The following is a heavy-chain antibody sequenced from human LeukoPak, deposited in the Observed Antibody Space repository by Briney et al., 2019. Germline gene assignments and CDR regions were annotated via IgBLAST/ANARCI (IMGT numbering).Heavy chain of an antibody. Sequence: PGGSLRLSCAASGFTVSSNYMSWVRQAPGKGLEWVSVIYSGGSTYYADSVKGRFTISRDNSKNTLYLQMNSLRAEDTAVYCCASSYDFWSGYRHDDAFDIWGQGTMVTVSS. CDR2: IYSGGST. V-gene: IGHV3-53*01. CDR3: ASSYDFWSGYRHDDAFDI. J-gene: IGHJ3*02. D-gene: IGHD3-3*01. CDR1: GFTVSSNY.